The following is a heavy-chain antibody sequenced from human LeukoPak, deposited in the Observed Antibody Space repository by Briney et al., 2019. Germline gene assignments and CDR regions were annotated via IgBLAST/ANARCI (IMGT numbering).Heavy chain of an antibody. D-gene: IGHD3-22*01. J-gene: IGHJ4*02. CDR3: ATTYYYDGSGYYFMPPFDY. Sequence: SETLSLTCTVSGGSISTSNYYWGWIRQPPGKGLEWIGNIFYSGSTYYNPSLKSRVTISVDTSKNQFSLKLSSVTAADTAVYYCATTYYYDGSGYYFMPPFDYWGQGTPVTVSS. CDR2: IFYSGST. V-gene: IGHV4-39*07. CDR1: GGSISTSNYY.